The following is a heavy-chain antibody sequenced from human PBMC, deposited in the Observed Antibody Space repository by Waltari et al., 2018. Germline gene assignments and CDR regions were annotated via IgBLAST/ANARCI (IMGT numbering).Heavy chain of an antibody. CDR3: ATYSYCSGSCRYFDN. V-gene: IGHV4-39*01. Sequence: QLQLQESGPGLVKPSETLSLTCTVSGGSIRGSNFHWGWIRQSPGKELEYIGLIHYTGSTYYNPSLRSRVTISVDTSKNQFSLQLHSVTAADTATYYCATYSYCSGSCRYFDNWGQGTLVTVSS. CDR1: GGSIRGSNFH. CDR2: IHYTGST. J-gene: IGHJ4*02. D-gene: IGHD2-15*01.